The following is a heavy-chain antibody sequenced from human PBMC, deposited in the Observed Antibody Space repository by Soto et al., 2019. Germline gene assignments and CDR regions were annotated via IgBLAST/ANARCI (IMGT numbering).Heavy chain of an antibody. Sequence: SETLSLTCTVSGGSISSSSYYWGWIRQPPGKGLEWIGSIYYSGYTYYNPSLKSRVTISVDTSKNQFSLKLSSVTAAAVDVYYCARGHLHSCNCGRDDWGQGTLVTVS. CDR2: IYYSGYT. CDR3: ARGHLHSCNCGRDD. V-gene: IGHV4-39*07. J-gene: IGHJ4*02. CDR1: GGSISSSSYY. D-gene: IGHD1-20*01.